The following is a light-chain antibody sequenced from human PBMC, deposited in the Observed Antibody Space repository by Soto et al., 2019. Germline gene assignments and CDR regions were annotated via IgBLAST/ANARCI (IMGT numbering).Light chain of an antibody. CDR2: ANS. CDR3: QSYDSSLSGVV. Sequence: QAVVTQPPSVSGAPGQRVTISCTGSSSNIGAGYDVHWYQQLPGTAPKLLIYANSNRPSGVPDRFSGSKSGTSASLAITGLRAEDEADYYCQSYDSSLSGVVFGGGTKLTVL. J-gene: IGLJ2*01. CDR1: SSNIGAGYD. V-gene: IGLV1-40*01.